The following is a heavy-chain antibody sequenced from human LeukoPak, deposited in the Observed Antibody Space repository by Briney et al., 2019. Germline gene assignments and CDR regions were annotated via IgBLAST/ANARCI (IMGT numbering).Heavy chain of an antibody. Sequence: GGSLRLSCAASGFTFDDYAMHWVRQAPGKGLEWVSGISWNSGSIGYADSVKGRFTISRDNAKNSLYLQMNSLRAEDTALHYCAKGDGYYYDSSGYDYWGQGTLVTVSS. D-gene: IGHD3-22*01. CDR2: ISWNSGSI. CDR1: GFTFDDYA. J-gene: IGHJ4*02. CDR3: AKGDGYYYDSSGYDY. V-gene: IGHV3-9*01.